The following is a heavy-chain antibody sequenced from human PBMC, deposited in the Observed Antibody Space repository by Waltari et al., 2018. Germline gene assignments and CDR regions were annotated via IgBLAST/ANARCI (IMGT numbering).Heavy chain of an antibody. CDR2: INSDGSST. V-gene: IGHV3-74*01. CDR1: GFTFSSYW. Sequence: EVQLVESGGGLVQPGGSLRLSCAASGFTFSSYWMHWVRQAPGKGLVWFSRINSDGSSTSYADSVKGRFTISRDNAKNTLYLQMNSLRAEDTAVYYCARDLGANYYYYGMDVWGQGTTVTVSS. CDR3: ARDLGANYYYYGMDV. J-gene: IGHJ6*02.